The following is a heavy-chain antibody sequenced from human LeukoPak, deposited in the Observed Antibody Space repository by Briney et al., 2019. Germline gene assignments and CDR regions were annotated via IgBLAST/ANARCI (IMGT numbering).Heavy chain of an antibody. CDR2: INSDGSST. CDR3: ARGATVTNYYYGMDV. D-gene: IGHD4-17*01. V-gene: IGHV3-74*01. J-gene: IGHJ6*02. CDR1: GFTFSSYW. Sequence: GGSLRLSCAASGFTFSSYWMHWVRQAPGKGLVWVSRINSDGSSTSYADSVKGRFTISRDNAKYTLYLEMNSLRAEDTAVYYCARGATVTNYYYGMDVWGQGTTVTVSS.